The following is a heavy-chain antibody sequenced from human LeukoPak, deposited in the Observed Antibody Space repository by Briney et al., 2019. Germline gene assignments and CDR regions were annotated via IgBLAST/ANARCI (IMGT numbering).Heavy chain of an antibody. CDR2: IEPSGFTI. V-gene: IGHV3-21*01. CDR3: ARGWGNIGTTGSSFDN. D-gene: IGHD7-27*01. Sequence: GGSLRLSCAASGLTFTTYAMNWVRQAPGRGLEWVSSIEPSGFTIFYANSVKGRFTISRDNAKNSLYLQMNSLTVEDTAVYYCARGWGNIGTTGSSFDNWGQGTLVTVSS. CDR1: GLTFTTYA. J-gene: IGHJ4*02.